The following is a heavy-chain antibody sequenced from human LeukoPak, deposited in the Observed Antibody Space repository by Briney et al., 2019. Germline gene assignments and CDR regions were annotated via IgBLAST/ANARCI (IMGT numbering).Heavy chain of an antibody. D-gene: IGHD5-18*01. CDR1: GFTFSNYG. J-gene: IGHJ6*03. CDR2: ITSSGIT. V-gene: IGHV3-23*01. Sequence: GGSLRLSCAASGFTFSNYGMNWVRQAPGKGLEWGSGITSSGITYYADSVKGRFTVYRDNSKNTLYLQMNSLRAEDRAVYYCARGSYSYGRLYYYYYYMDVWGKGTTVTVSS. CDR3: ARGSYSYGRLYYYYYYMDV.